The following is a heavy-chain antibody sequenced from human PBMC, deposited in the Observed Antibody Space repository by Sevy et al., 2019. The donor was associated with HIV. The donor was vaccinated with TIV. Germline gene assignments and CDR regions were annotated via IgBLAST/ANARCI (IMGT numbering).Heavy chain of an antibody. CDR3: ARDRRSGTFDY. Sequence: GGSLRLSCAASGFTFSSYAMHWVRQAPGKGLEWVAVISYDGSNKYYADSVKGRFTISRDSSKNTLYLQMNSLRAEDTAVYYCARDRRSGTFDYWGQGTLVTVSS. D-gene: IGHD1-1*01. CDR2: ISYDGSNK. V-gene: IGHV3-30*04. CDR1: GFTFSSYA. J-gene: IGHJ4*02.